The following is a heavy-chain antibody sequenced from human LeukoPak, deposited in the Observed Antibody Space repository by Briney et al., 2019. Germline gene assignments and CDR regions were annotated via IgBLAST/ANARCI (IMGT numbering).Heavy chain of an antibody. CDR2: IYTSGST. CDR1: GGSISSGSYY. V-gene: IGHV4-61*02. Sequence: SQTLSLTCTVSGGSISSGSYYWSWIRQPAGKGLEWIGRIYTSGSTNYNPSLKSRVTISVDTSKNQFSLKLSSVTAADTAVYYCARARSSGTYNWFDPWGQGTLVTVSS. J-gene: IGHJ5*02. CDR3: ARARSSGTYNWFDP. D-gene: IGHD3-10*01.